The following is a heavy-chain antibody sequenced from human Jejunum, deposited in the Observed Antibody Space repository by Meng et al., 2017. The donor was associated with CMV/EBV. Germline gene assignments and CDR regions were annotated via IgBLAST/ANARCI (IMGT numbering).Heavy chain of an antibody. CDR1: GFTFSTYA. CDR2: IYSGGGSL. D-gene: IGHD1-26*01. V-gene: IGHV3-23*03. CDR3: AKGGATKDLDY. Sequence: CAASGFTFSTYAMSWVRQAPGKGLEWVSVIYSGGGSLYYEDSVKGRFTISRDNSKNTLYLQMNSLRAEDTAVYYCAKGGATKDLDYWGQGTLVTVSS. J-gene: IGHJ4*02.